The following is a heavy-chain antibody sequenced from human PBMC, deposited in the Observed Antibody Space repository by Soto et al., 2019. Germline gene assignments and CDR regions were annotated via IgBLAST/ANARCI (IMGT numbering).Heavy chain of an antibody. V-gene: IGHV3-21*01. Sequence: LRLSCAASGFTFSSYSMNWVRQAPGKGLEWVSSISSSSSYIYYADSVKGRFTISRDNAKNSLYLQMNSLRAEDTAVYYCAIWPVCSGGSCYPFDYWGQGTLVTVSS. CDR1: GFTFSSYS. D-gene: IGHD2-15*01. CDR2: ISSSSSYI. J-gene: IGHJ4*02. CDR3: AIWPVCSGGSCYPFDY.